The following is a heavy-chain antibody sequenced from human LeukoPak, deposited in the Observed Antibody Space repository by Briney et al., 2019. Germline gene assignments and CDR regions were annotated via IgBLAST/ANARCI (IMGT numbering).Heavy chain of an antibody. J-gene: IGHJ4*02. CDR2: ISSSGSTI. Sequence: PGGSLRLSCAASGFTFSSYEMNWVRQAPGKGLEWVSYISSSGSTIYYADSVKGRFTISRDNAKNTLYLQMNSLRGDDTAVYYCAREGSSWSEGRLWYFDCWGQGTLVTVSS. CDR1: GFTFSSYE. V-gene: IGHV3-48*03. D-gene: IGHD6-13*01. CDR3: AREGSSWSEGRLWYFDC.